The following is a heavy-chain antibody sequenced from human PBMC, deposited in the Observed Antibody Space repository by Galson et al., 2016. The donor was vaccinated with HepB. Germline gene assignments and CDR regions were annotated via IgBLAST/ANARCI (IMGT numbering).Heavy chain of an antibody. CDR1: GFTVSSNY. J-gene: IGHJ3*02. D-gene: IGHD3-16*01. V-gene: IGHV3-53*01. CDR3: AREGGTHTTSDAFDI. CDR2: IYSGGST. Sequence: SLRLSCAASGFTVSSNYMSWVRQAPGKGLEWVSVIYSGGSTYYADSVKGRFTISRDNSKNTLYLQMNSLRAEDTAVYYCAREGGTHTTSDAFDIWGQGTMVTVSS.